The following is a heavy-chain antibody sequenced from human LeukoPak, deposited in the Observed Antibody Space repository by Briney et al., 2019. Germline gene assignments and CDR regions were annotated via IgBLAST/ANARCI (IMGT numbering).Heavy chain of an antibody. Sequence: GGSLRLSCAVSGFNFDIAWMNWVRQAPGEGLEWVGRIKSKNDGSATDYGAPVRGRFTISIDDSKNMLYLQMNSLKTEDTAVYYCVSRDAYKPRYFMDVWGKGTTVTVSS. J-gene: IGHJ6*03. CDR3: VSRDAYKPRYFMDV. D-gene: IGHD5-24*01. CDR2: IKSKNDGSAT. V-gene: IGHV3-15*01. CDR1: GFNFDIAW.